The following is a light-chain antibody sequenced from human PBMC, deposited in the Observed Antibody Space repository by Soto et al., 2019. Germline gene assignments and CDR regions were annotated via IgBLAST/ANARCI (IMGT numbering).Light chain of an antibody. CDR2: EVT. CDR1: SSDVGSYNF. Sequence: QSVLTQPASVSGSPGQSITISCAGTSSDVGSYNFVSWYQQHPGRAPKLMIYEVTKRPSGVSSRFSGSKSGNTASLTISGLQAEDEADYYCCSYAGTSYYVFGTGTKVTVL. CDR3: CSYAGTSYYV. J-gene: IGLJ1*01. V-gene: IGLV2-23*02.